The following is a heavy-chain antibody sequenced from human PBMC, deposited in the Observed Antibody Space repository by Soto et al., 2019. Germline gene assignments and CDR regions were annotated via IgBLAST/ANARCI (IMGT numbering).Heavy chain of an antibody. V-gene: IGHV3-66*01. D-gene: IGHD3-22*01. CDR1: GFTVSSNY. CDR3: ARDTFMDHYYDSSGYFDY. CDR2: IYSGGST. Sequence: GGSLRLSCAASGFTVSSNYMSWVRQAPGKGLEWVSVIYSGGSTYYADSVKGRFTISRDNSKNTLYLQMNSLRAEDTAVYYCARDTFMDHYYDSSGYFDYWGQGTLVTVSS. J-gene: IGHJ4*02.